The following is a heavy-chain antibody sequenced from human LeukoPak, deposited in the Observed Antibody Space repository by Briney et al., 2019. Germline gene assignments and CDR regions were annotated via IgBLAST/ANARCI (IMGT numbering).Heavy chain of an antibody. CDR2: IYHSGNT. J-gene: IGHJ4*02. D-gene: IGHD6-13*01. V-gene: IGHV4-38-2*01. CDR1: DYSITSGFY. CDR3: ARARTGSSWHAY. Sequence: SETLSLTCVVSDYSITSGFYWGWIRQPPGKGLEWIGTIYHSGNTYYNPSLKSRVTISIDTSKNQFSLKLSSVTAADTAVYFCARARTGSSWHAYWGQGTLVTVSS.